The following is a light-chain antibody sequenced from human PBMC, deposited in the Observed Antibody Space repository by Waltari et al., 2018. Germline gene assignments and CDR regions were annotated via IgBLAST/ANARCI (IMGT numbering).Light chain of an antibody. J-gene: IGKJ5*01. CDR3: QQYNNWPPIT. V-gene: IGKV3-15*01. CDR1: ACVSYN. CDR2: SAS. Sequence: SSRATACVSYNYDWYQXKLGQPPRLLISSASTRATGIPSRFGCSGSGTEFTLTISSMQSADFAXYYCQQYNNWPPITFVQGTRLEIK.